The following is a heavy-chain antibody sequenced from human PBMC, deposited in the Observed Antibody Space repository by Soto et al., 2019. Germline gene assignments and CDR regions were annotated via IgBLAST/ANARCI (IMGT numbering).Heavy chain of an antibody. CDR2: ISGSGGST. CDR3: AKGGYCTNGVCYAPDP. CDR1: GFTFSSYA. D-gene: IGHD2-8*01. J-gene: IGHJ5*02. Sequence: EVQLLESGGGLVQPGGSLRLSCAASGFTFSSYAMSWVRQAPGKGLEWVSAISGSGGSTYYADSVKGRFTISRDNSKNTLYLRMNSLRAEDTAVYYCAKGGYCTNGVCYAPDPWGQGTLVTVSS. V-gene: IGHV3-23*01.